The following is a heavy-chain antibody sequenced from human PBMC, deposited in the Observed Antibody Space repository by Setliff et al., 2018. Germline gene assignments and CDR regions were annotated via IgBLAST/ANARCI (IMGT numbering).Heavy chain of an antibody. CDR3: ARRLPYFGMDV. Sequence: LRLSCAASGFTVSSFSMHWVRQAPGKGLEWVAYIHYEGGTAHYADSVKGRFTISRDNSKNTVSLQMNSLSAEDTAVYYCARRLPYFGMDVWGQGTTVTVSS. J-gene: IGHJ6*02. CDR2: IHYEGGTA. V-gene: IGHV3-30-3*01. D-gene: IGHD2-15*01. CDR1: GFTVSSFS.